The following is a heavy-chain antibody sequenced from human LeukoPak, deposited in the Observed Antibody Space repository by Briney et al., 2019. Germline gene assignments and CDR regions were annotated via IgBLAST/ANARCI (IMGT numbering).Heavy chain of an antibody. CDR1: GGSIGSGGYY. Sequence: PSETLSLTCTVSGGSIGSGGYYWSWIRQPPGKGLEWIGYIYHSGSTYYNPSLKSRVTISVDRSKNQFSLKLSSVTAADTAVYYCARGVAAAGISDVWGKGTTVTVSS. V-gene: IGHV4-30-2*01. CDR2: IYHSGST. J-gene: IGHJ6*04. D-gene: IGHD6-13*01. CDR3: ARGVAAAGISDV.